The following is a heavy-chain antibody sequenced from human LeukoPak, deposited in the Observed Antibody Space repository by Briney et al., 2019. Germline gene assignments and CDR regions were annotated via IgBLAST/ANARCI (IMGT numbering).Heavy chain of an antibody. J-gene: IGHJ4*02. CDR2: INPSGGST. CDR3: ARVYGGNEPLDY. V-gene: IGHV1-46*01. CDR1: GYTFTSYG. D-gene: IGHD4-23*01. Sequence: ASVKVSCKASGYTFTSYGISWVRQAPGQGLEWMGIINPSGGSTSYAQKFQGRVTMTRDTSTSTVYMELSSLRSEDTAVYYCARVYGGNEPLDYWGQGTLVTVSS.